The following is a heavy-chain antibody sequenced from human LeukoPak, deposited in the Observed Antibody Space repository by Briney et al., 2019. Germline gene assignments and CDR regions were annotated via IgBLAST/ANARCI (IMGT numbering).Heavy chain of an antibody. J-gene: IGHJ6*02. CDR1: GGSISSGGYY. CDR2: IYYSGST. V-gene: IGHV4-31*03. D-gene: IGHD3-16*02. CDR3: ARVLVITFGGVIDTHYYYGMDV. Sequence: SETLSLTCTVSGGSISSGGYYWSWIRQHPGKGLEWIGYIYYSGSTYYNPSLKSRVTISVDTSKNQFSLKLSSVTAADTAVYYCARVLVITFGGVIDTHYYYGMDVWGQGTTVTVSS.